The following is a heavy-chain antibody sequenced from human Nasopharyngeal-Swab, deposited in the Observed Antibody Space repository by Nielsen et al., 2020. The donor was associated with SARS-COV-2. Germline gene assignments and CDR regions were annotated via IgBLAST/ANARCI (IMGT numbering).Heavy chain of an antibody. CDR3: ARGPEYYDFWSGYPGNAFDI. J-gene: IGHJ3*02. CDR2: ISSGGSI. Sequence: SETLSLSCTVSGVSISSYYLSWVRQPAGKGLEWIGRISSGGSINYNPSLKSRFTISVDTSKNQFSLKLSSVTAADPAVYYCARGPEYYDFWSGYPGNAFDIWGQGTMVTVSS. D-gene: IGHD3-3*01. V-gene: IGHV4-4*07. CDR1: GVSISSYY.